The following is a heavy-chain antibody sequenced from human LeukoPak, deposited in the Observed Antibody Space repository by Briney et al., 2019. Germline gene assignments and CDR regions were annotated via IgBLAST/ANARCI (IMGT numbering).Heavy chain of an antibody. CDR1: GFTFSTYG. V-gene: IGHV3-30*03. Sequence: PGGSLRLSCAASGFTFSTYGMNWVRRAPGKGLDWVAAISYDGSNEFYADSVKGRITISRDNSKNTLYLQMNSLRAEDTAVYYCARGGYDFWSGYGSIDPWGQGTLVTVSS. J-gene: IGHJ5*02. D-gene: IGHD3-3*01. CDR3: ARGGYDFWSGYGSIDP. CDR2: ISYDGSNE.